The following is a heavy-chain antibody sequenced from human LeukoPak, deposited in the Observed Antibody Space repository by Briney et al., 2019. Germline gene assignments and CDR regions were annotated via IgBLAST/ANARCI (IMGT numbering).Heavy chain of an antibody. J-gene: IGHJ5*02. V-gene: IGHV3-74*01. CDR3: ARAGCSSTSCYHWFDP. CDR2: INSDGSST. D-gene: IGHD2-2*01. Sequence: GGSLRLSCAASGFTFSSYCMHWVPEAPGKGLVWVSRINSDGSSTSYADSVKGRFTISRDNAKNTLYLQMNSLRAEDTAVYYCARAGCSSTSCYHWFDPWGQGTLVTVSS. CDR1: GFTFSSYC.